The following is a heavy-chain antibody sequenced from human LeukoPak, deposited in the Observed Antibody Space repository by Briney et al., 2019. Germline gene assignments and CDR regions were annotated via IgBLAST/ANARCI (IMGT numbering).Heavy chain of an antibody. CDR2: IWYDGSNK. CDR1: GFTFSSYG. J-gene: IGHJ4*02. CDR3: AKDHGYSSGWSELDY. V-gene: IGHV3-33*06. Sequence: PGRSLRLSCAASGFTFSSYGMHWVRQAPGKGREWVAVIWYDGSNKYYADSVKGRFTISRDNSKNTLYLQMNSLRAEDTAVYYCAKDHGYSSGWSELDYWGQGTLVTVSS. D-gene: IGHD6-19*01.